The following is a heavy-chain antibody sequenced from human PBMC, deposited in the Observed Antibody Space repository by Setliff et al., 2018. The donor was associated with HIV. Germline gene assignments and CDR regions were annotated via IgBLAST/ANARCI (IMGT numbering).Heavy chain of an antibody. CDR3: ARRGSYSYGRRVYYYMDV. J-gene: IGHJ6*03. Sequence: ASVKVSCKASRYTFTSYYMHWVRQAPGQRLEWMGIIDPSGGSTYYAQKFQDRVTLTRDTSTTTVYMELSSLRSEDTAVYYCARRGSYSYGRRVYYYMDVWGKGTTVTVSS. D-gene: IGHD5-18*01. CDR1: RYTFTSYY. V-gene: IGHV1-46*01. CDR2: IDPSGGST.